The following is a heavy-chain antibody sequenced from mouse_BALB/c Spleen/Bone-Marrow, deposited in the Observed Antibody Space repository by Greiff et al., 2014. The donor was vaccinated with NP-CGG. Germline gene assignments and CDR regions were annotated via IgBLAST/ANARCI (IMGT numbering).Heavy chain of an antibody. J-gene: IGHJ3*01. V-gene: IGHV1-67*01. CDR1: GYTFTDYA. D-gene: IGHD2-4*01. CDR3: ARGSYYDPAWFAY. Sequence: VKLQESGPELVRPGVSVKISCKGSGYTFTDYAMHWVKQSHAKSLEWIGVISTYSGNTNYNQKFKGKATMTVDKSSSTAYMELARLTSEDSAIYYCARGSYYDPAWFAYWGRGTLVTVSA. CDR2: ISTYSGNT.